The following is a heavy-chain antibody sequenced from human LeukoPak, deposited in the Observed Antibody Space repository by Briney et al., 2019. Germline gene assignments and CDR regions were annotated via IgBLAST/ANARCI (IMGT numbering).Heavy chain of an antibody. J-gene: IGHJ5*02. CDR3: ARDTIGLGELSLYDQ. CDR2: MNPNSGGT. Sequence: GASVKVSCKASGYTLTGSYMHWVRQAPGQGLEWMGWMNPNSGGTKYAQKFQGRVAMTRDTSISTAYMELSRLRSDDTAMYYCARDTIGLGELSLYDQWGQGTLVTVFS. CDR1: GYTLTGSY. V-gene: IGHV1-2*02. D-gene: IGHD3-16*02.